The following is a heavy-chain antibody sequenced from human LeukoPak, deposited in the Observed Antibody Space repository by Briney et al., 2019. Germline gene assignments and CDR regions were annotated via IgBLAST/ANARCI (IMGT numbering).Heavy chain of an antibody. V-gene: IGHV4-39*07. CDR1: GGSISSSSYY. D-gene: IGHD2-15*01. CDR2: IHYSGST. CDR3: ARGYCSGGSCYSYYYYNYRDV. J-gene: IGHJ6*03. Sequence: SETLSLTCTVSGGSISSSSYYWGWIRQPPGKGLEWIGSIHYSGSTNYHPSLKSRVTISVDTSKNQFSLKLSSVTAADTAVYYCARGYCSGGSCYSYYYYNYRDVWGKGTTVTVSS.